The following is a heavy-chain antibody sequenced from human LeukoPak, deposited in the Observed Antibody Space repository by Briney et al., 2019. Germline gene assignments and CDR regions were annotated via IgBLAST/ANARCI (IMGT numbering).Heavy chain of an antibody. Sequence: ASVKVSCKASGYTFTGYYMHWVRQAPGQGLEWMGWINPISGGTNYAQKFQGRVTMTRDTSISTAYMELSSLRSDDTAVYYCARGVVRYYYYYMDVWGKGTTVTVSS. CDR1: GYTFTGYY. CDR2: INPISGGT. CDR3: ARGVVRYYYYYMDV. D-gene: IGHD3-3*01. J-gene: IGHJ6*03. V-gene: IGHV1-2*02.